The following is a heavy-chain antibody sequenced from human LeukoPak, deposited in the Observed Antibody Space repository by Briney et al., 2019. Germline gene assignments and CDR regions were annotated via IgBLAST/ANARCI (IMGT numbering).Heavy chain of an antibody. D-gene: IGHD6-19*01. CDR1: GYTFTSYY. J-gene: IGHJ3*02. CDR2: MNPNSGNT. Sequence: GASVKVSCKASGYTFTSYYMHWVRQATGQGLEWMGWMNPNSGNTGYAQKFQGRVTMTRNTSISTAYMELSSLRSEDTAVYYCARPMSSGWYRGGSHDAFDILGQGTMVTVSS. CDR3: ARPMSSGWYRGGSHDAFDI. V-gene: IGHV1-8*02.